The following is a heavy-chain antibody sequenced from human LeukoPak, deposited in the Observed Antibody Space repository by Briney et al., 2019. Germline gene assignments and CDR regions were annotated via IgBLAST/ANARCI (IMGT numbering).Heavy chain of an antibody. CDR3: ARDLSQREEGWLLLRRRDFRQYNWFDP. D-gene: IGHD3-22*01. CDR2: INPNSGGT. CDR1: GYTFTGYY. J-gene: IGHJ5*02. Sequence: GASVKVSRKASGYTFTGYYMHWVRQAPGQGLEWMGWINPNSGGTNYAQKFQGRVTMTRDTSISTAYMELSRLRSDDTAVYYCARDLSQREEGWLLLRRRDFRQYNWFDPWGQGTLVTVSS. V-gene: IGHV1-2*02.